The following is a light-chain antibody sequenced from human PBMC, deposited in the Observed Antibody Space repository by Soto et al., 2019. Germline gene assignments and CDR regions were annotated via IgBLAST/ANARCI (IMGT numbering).Light chain of an antibody. CDR3: QQYYSTPWT. J-gene: IGKJ1*01. CDR2: WAS. CDR1: QSVLYSSNNKNY. Sequence: DIVMTQSPDSLAVSLGERATINCKSSQSVLYSSNNKNYLAWYQQKPGQPPKLLIYWASTRESGVPDRFSGSGYGTDFTLTISSLQAEDVAFYYCQQYYSTPWTFGQGTKVEIK. V-gene: IGKV4-1*01.